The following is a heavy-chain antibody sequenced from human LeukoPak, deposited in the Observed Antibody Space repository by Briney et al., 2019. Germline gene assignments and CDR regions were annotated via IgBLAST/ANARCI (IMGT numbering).Heavy chain of an antibody. CDR3: AIGMVAVAGTSPLLDN. CDR2: ISCDGSNK. D-gene: IGHD6-19*01. CDR1: GFTFSRYA. J-gene: IGHJ4*02. V-gene: IGHV3-30*04. Sequence: GGSLRLSCAASGFTFSRYAMHWVRQAPGRGLVWVADISCDGSNKYYEDSVKGRFTISRDNSKNTLYLKMNIRRAEDTAVYYWAIGMVAVAGTSPLLDNWGQGTLVTVSS.